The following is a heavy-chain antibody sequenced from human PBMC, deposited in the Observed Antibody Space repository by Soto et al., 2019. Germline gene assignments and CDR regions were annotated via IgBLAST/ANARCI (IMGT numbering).Heavy chain of an antibody. Sequence: EVQLVESGGGLVQPGGSLRLSCAASGFTFSDSAMNWVRQAPGKGLDWLSFITSTSSTILYADSVKGRFTISRDNAKNSLYLQMNSLRDEDTAVYYCARGSDHAFDIWGQGTMVTVSS. D-gene: IGHD6-25*01. J-gene: IGHJ3*02. CDR2: ITSTSSTI. CDR1: GFTFSDSA. V-gene: IGHV3-48*02. CDR3: ARGSDHAFDI.